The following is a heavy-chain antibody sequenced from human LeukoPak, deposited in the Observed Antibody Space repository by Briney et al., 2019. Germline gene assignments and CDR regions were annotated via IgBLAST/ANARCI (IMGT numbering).Heavy chain of an antibody. CDR3: ARVRAQLVVAATFCCPGWLDP. D-gene: IGHD2-15*01. CDR2: ISSRSSTI. J-gene: IGHJ5*02. CDR1: GFTFSSYS. V-gene: IGHV3-48*04. Sequence: GGSLRLSCAASGFTFSSYSMNWVRQAPGKGLEWVSYISSRSSTIYYADSVKGRFTISRDNARNSLYLQMNSLRAEDTAVYYCARVRAQLVVAATFCCPGWLDPWGQGTLVTVSS.